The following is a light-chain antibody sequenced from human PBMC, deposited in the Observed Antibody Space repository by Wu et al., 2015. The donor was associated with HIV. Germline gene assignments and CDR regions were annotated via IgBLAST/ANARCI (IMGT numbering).Light chain of an antibody. Sequence: EIVLTQSPATLSLSPGERATLSCRASQSVGSYLAWYQQKPGQAPRLLIYDASNRATGIPARSSGSGSGTDFTLTISSLEPEDFAVYYCQQRSNWPPGTFGGGTKVEIK. CDR3: QQRSNWPPGT. J-gene: IGKJ4*01. V-gene: IGKV3-11*01. CDR2: DAS. CDR1: QSVGSY.